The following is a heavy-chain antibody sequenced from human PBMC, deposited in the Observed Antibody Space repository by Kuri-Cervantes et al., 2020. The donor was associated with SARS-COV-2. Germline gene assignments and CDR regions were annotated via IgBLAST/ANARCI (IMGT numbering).Heavy chain of an antibody. CDR2: INHSGST. CDR1: GGSFSGYY. Sequence: ESLKISCAVYGGSFSGYYWSWIRQPPGKGLEWIGEINHSGSTNYNPSLKSRVTISVDTSKNQFSLKLTSVTAADTAEYYCARERESFGVVDAFDIWGQGTMVTVSS. D-gene: IGHD3-10*01. CDR3: ARERESFGVVDAFDI. V-gene: IGHV4-34*01. J-gene: IGHJ3*02.